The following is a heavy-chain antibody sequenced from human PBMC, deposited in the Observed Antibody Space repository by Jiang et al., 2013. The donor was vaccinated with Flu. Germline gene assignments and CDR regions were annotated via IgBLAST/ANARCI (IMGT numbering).Heavy chain of an antibody. D-gene: IGHD3-22*01. J-gene: IGHJ4*02. V-gene: IGHV1-69*06. CDR2: IIPIFGTV. CDR3: ARGDKYDSRGYSI. CDR1: GGTFSSYV. Sequence: GAEVKKPGSSVMVSCKASGGTFSSYVLTWVRQAPGQGLEWMGGIIPIFGTVDYAQKFHGRVTMTADKSTGTAYMELSSLRSEDTAVYYCARGDKYDSRGYSIWGQGTPVTVSS.